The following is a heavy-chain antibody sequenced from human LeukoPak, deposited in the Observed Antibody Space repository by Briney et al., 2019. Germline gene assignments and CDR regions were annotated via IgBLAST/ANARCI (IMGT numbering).Heavy chain of an antibody. CDR2: VYYSGST. J-gene: IGHJ5*02. CDR3: AREGPRKYCTNGVCYYRFDP. CDR1: GGSISSFDSY. Sequence: PSETLSLTCTVPGGSISSFDSYWSWIRQHPGKGLEWIGCVYYSGSTYFNPSLKSRVTISVDTSKNQFSLKLSSVTAADTAVYYCAREGPRKYCTNGVCYYRFDPWGQGTLVTVSS. D-gene: IGHD2-8*01. V-gene: IGHV4-31*03.